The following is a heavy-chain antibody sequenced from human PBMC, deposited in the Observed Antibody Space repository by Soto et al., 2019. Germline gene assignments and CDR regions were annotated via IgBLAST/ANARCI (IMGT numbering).Heavy chain of an antibody. D-gene: IGHD6-13*01. Sequence: QLQLQESGPGLVKPSETLSLTCTVSGGSISSSSYYWGWIRQPPGKGLEWIGTIYYSGSTYFNPSLKSRVTISVDTSKNQFSLKLSSVTAADTAVYYCARSPIAAAGIYWGQGALVTVSS. CDR2: IYYSGST. CDR1: GGSISSSSYY. CDR3: ARSPIAAAGIY. V-gene: IGHV4-39*01. J-gene: IGHJ4*02.